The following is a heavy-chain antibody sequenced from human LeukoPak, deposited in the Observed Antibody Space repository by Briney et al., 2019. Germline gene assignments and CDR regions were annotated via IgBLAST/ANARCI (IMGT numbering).Heavy chain of an antibody. CDR3: ARLVGATDLNYYYYYMDV. Sequence: GASVMVSCKVSGYTLTELSMHWVRQAPGKGLEWMGGFDPEDGETIYAQKFQGRVTMTEDTSTDTAYMELSSLRSEDTAVYYCARLVGATDLNYYYYYMDVWGKGTTVTVSS. D-gene: IGHD1-26*01. CDR2: FDPEDGET. CDR1: GYTLTELS. V-gene: IGHV1-24*01. J-gene: IGHJ6*03.